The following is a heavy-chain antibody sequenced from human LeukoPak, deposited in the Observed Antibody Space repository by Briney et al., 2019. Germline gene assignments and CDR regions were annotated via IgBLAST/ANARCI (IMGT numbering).Heavy chain of an antibody. Sequence: SETLSLTCTVSGGSISSGDYYWSWIRQPPGKGLEWIGYIYYSGSTCYNPSLKSRVTISVDTSKNQFSLKLSSVTAADTAVYYCASHIVVVPAAIHPVDYWGQGTLVTVSS. CDR1: GGSISSGDYY. D-gene: IGHD2-2*01. CDR3: ASHIVVVPAAIHPVDY. V-gene: IGHV4-30-4*01. J-gene: IGHJ4*02. CDR2: IYYSGST.